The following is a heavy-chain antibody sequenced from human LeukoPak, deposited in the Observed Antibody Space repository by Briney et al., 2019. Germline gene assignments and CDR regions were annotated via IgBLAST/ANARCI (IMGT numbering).Heavy chain of an antibody. Sequence: PGGSLRLSCAAPGFTFSDYAMSWVRQAPGKGLHWVSAISGSGDSTYYADSVKGRVTISRDNSKNTLYLQMNGLRAEDTAVYYCARGGRGTYGPPRQFDYWGQGTLVTVSS. CDR3: ARGGRGTYGPPRQFDY. J-gene: IGHJ4*02. D-gene: IGHD4-17*01. V-gene: IGHV3-23*01. CDR2: ISGSGDST. CDR1: GFTFSDYA.